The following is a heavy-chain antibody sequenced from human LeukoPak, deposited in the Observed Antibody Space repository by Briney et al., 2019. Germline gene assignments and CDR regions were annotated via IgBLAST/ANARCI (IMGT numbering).Heavy chain of an antibody. V-gene: IGHV4-34*01. Sequence: SETLSLTCAVYGGSFSGYYWSWIRQPPGKGLEWIGEINHSGSTNYNPSLKSRVSISVDTSKNQFSLKLSSVTAADTAAYYCAREQIRGSKFDPWGQGTLVTVSS. D-gene: IGHD6-25*01. J-gene: IGHJ5*02. CDR1: GGSFSGYY. CDR3: AREQIRGSKFDP. CDR2: INHSGST.